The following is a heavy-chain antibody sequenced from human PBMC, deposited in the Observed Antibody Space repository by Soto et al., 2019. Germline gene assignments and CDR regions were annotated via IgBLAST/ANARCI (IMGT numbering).Heavy chain of an antibody. J-gene: IGHJ4*02. V-gene: IGHV1-3*01. Sequence: ASVKVSCKASRYSFTTYALHWVRQAPGQRLEWMGWINAGNGDTKYSEKFQGRVTITRDTSANTAYMELSSLRSEYASVYYCARDPGTGAALRAYHFDYWGQGTLVTVSS. CDR2: INAGNGDT. CDR3: ARDPGTGAALRAYHFDY. CDR1: RYSFTTYA. D-gene: IGHD1-1*01.